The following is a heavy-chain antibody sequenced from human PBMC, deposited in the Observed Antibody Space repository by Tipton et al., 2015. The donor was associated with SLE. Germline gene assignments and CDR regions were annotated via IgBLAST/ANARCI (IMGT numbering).Heavy chain of an antibody. CDR3: ARGKTAAAIVY. V-gene: IGHV4-4*02. J-gene: IGHJ4*02. CDR2: IYHTGST. CDR1: GGSISSTTW. D-gene: IGHD6-13*01. Sequence: TLSLTCTVSGGSISSTTWWIWVRQPPGKGLEWIGEIYHTGSTNYNPSLKSRVTISIDKSHSQVSLNLSSVTAADTAVYYCARGKTAAAIVYWGQGTLVSVSS.